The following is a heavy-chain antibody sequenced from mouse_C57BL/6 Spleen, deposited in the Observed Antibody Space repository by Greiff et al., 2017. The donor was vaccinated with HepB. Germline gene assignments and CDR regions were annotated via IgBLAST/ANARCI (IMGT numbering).Heavy chain of an antibody. CDR2: IDPSDSET. D-gene: IGHD3-2*02. CDR1: GYTFTSYW. Sequence: VKLQQSGAELVRPGSSVKLSCKASGYTFTSYWMHWVKQRPIQGLEWIGNIDPSDSETHYNQKFKDKATLTVDKSSSTAYMQLSSLTSEDSAVYYCARSAQAKAMDYWGQRTSVTVSS. V-gene: IGHV1-52*01. J-gene: IGHJ4*01. CDR3: ARSAQAKAMDY.